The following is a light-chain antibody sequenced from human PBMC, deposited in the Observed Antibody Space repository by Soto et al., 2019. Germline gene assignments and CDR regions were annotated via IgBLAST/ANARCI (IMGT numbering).Light chain of an antibody. CDR2: EVS. CDR1: SSDVGAYNF. V-gene: IGLV2-14*01. Sequence: QSALTQPASVSGSPGQSITISCTGTSSDVGAYNFVSWYQQHPGKAPKLMIYEVSDRPSGVSNRFSGSKSGNTASLTISGLQAEDEADYYCSSDTSSSTLVFGTGTKLTVL. J-gene: IGLJ1*01. CDR3: SSDTSSSTLV.